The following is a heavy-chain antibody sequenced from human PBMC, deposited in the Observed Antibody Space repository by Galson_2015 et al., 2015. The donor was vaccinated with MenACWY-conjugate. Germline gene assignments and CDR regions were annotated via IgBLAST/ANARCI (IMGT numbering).Heavy chain of an antibody. CDR3: ARGGFTYGDAFDI. D-gene: IGHD5-18*01. CDR2: VYPGDSET. V-gene: IGHV5-51*03. J-gene: IGHJ3*02. CDR1: GYSFTRYW. Sequence: QSGAEVKKPGESLQISCTGSGYSFTRYWIGWVRQMPGKGLEWMGIVYPGDSETRYSPSFQGQVTISADKSISTAYLQWSSLKASDTAMYYCARGGFTYGDAFDIWGQGTMVTVSS.